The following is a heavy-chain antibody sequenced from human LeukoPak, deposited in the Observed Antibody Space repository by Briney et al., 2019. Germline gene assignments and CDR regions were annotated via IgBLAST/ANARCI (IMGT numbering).Heavy chain of an antibody. V-gene: IGHV3-23*01. CDR3: ARDGTLLSRYSSSNDAFDI. CDR2: ISGSGGST. Sequence: PGGSLRLSCAASGFTFSSYAMSWVRQAPGKGLEWVSAISGSGGSTYYADSVKGRFTISRDNSKNTLYLQMNSLRAEDTAVYYCARDGTLLSRYSSSNDAFDIWGQGTMVTVSS. CDR1: GFTFSSYA. J-gene: IGHJ3*02. D-gene: IGHD6-13*01.